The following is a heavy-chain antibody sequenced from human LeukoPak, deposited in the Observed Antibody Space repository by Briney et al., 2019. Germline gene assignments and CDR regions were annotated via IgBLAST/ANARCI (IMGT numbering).Heavy chain of an antibody. J-gene: IGHJ4*02. Sequence: SETLSLTCTVSGASISSISAYWDWIRQPPGKGLEWIGSIFYNGTTHYNPSLKSRVTISVDTSKDQFSLKLSSVTAADTALYYCARAGYSTSWYILDYWGQGTLVTVSS. V-gene: IGHV4-39*07. CDR2: IFYNGTT. CDR3: ARAGYSTSWYILDY. D-gene: IGHD6-13*01. CDR1: GASISSISAY.